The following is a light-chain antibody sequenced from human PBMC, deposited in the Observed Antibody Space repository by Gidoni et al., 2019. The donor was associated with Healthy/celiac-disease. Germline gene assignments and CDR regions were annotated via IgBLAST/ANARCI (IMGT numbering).Light chain of an antibody. CDR2: EVS. Sequence: QSALTQPAPVSGSPGQSITISCTGTSSDVGGYNYVSWYQQHPGKTPNLMIYEVSNRPSGVSNRFSGSKSGTTASLTSAGLQAEDEADYYCSSYTSSSNVVFGGGTKLTVL. CDR3: SSYTSSSNVV. CDR1: SSDVGGYNY. V-gene: IGLV2-14*01. J-gene: IGLJ2*01.